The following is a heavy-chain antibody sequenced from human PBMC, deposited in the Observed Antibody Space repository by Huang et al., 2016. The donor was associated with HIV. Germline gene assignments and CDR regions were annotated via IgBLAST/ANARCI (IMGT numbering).Heavy chain of an antibody. Sequence: QVQLVESGGGVVQPGRSLRISCAASGFTFSSYGMHWVRQAPGKGLEWVAVISYDAKTKYYADSVKGRFSISRDNSKTTVYLQLNSLRLEDTAVYYCAKGGSAAAVLDFWGQGTLATVSS. V-gene: IGHV3-30*18. CDR2: ISYDAKTK. J-gene: IGHJ4*02. CDR3: AKGGSAAAVLDF. D-gene: IGHD6-13*01. CDR1: GFTFSSYG.